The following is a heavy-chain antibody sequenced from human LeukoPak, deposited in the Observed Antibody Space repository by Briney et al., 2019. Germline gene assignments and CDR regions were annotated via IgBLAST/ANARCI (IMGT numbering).Heavy chain of an antibody. V-gene: IGHV4-34*01. CDR3: ASSAGELLRDLDY. J-gene: IGHJ4*02. Sequence: PSETLSLTCAVYGGSFSGYYWSWIRQPPGKGLEWIGEINHSGSTNYNPSLKSRVTISVDTSKNQFSLKLSSVTAADTAVYYCASSAGELLRDLDYWGQGTLVTVSS. CDR1: GGSFSGYY. CDR2: INHSGST. D-gene: IGHD1-26*01.